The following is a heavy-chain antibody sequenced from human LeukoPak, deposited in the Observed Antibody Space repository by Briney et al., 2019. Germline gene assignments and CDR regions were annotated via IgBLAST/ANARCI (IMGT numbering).Heavy chain of an antibody. Sequence: GGSLRPSCAASGFTFSSYDMSWVRQAPGKGLEWVSYISGAGGTTYYADSVKGRFTISRDNSKNTMYLQMNSLRAEDTAVYYCAKDLVATTYRDAFDIWGQGTMVTVSS. D-gene: IGHD5-12*01. CDR3: AKDLVATTYRDAFDI. CDR1: GFTFSSYD. CDR2: ISGAGGTT. J-gene: IGHJ3*02. V-gene: IGHV3-23*01.